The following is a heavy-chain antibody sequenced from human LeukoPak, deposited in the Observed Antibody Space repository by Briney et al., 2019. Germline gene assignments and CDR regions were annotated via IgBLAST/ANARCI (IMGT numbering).Heavy chain of an antibody. V-gene: IGHV4-4*07. CDR3: ARDLDFWSGYRPAYYMDV. D-gene: IGHD3-3*01. CDR2: IYTSGST. CDR1: GGSISSYY. J-gene: IGHJ6*03. Sequence: SETLSLTCTVSGGSISSYYWSWIRQPAGKGLEWIGRIYTSGSTNYNPSLKSQVTMSVDTSKNQFSLKLSSVTAADTAVYYCARDLDFWSGYRPAYYMDVWGKGTTVTVSS.